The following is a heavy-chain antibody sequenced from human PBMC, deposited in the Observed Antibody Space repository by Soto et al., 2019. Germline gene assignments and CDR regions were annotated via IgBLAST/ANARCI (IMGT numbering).Heavy chain of an antibody. CDR1: GFTFNTYD. Sequence: EVQLVESGGGLVKPGGSLRLSCAASGFTFNTYDMNWVRQAPGKGLEWVSSITTRSAYIYYADSLKGRITISRDNAKNSLFLQINSLRAEDTAVYYCVRSGTARLLRHSWFDTWGQGTLVTVSS. D-gene: IGHD2-21*01. CDR3: VRSGTARLLRHSWFDT. V-gene: IGHV3-21*01. CDR2: ITTRSAYI. J-gene: IGHJ5*02.